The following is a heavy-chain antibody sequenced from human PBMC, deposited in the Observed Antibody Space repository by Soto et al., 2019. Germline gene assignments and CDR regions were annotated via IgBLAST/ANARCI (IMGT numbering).Heavy chain of an antibody. CDR1: GFTLSDYY. J-gene: IGHJ4*02. Sequence: GGSLRLSCAASGFTLSDYYMTWIRQAPGRGLEWIAVIWYDGSNNYYADSVKGRFTVSRDNSKNTLYLQMNSLRLEDTAVYYCARGPSYSDSYFDYWGQGTLVTVSS. D-gene: IGHD4-17*01. CDR3: ARGPSYSDSYFDY. V-gene: IGHV3-33*08. CDR2: IWYDGSNN.